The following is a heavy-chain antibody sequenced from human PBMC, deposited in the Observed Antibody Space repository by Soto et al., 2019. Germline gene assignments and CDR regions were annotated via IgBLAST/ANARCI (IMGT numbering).Heavy chain of an antibody. V-gene: IGHV4-31*03. CDR1: GFALNSGNYY. CDR3: ARLRIATNNYKWFDP. D-gene: IGHD2-21*01. CDR2: IYVTGAV. J-gene: IGHJ5*02. Sequence: SETLTLTCSVSGFALNSGNYYWSWLRQVPGKGLERIGHIYVTGAVDYNPSLRDRITISQDTSERQCSLNLRLVTAPDTAVYYCARLRIATNNYKWFDPWGQGTLVTVS.